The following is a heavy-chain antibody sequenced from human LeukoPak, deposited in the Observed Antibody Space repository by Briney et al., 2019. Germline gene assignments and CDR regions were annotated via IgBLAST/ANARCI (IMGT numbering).Heavy chain of an antibody. D-gene: IGHD6-13*01. CDR1: GGSFSGYY. V-gene: IGHV4-34*01. J-gene: IGHJ4*02. CDR2: INHSGST. Sequence: SETLSLTCAVYGGSFSGYYWSWIRQPPGKGLEWIGEINHSGSTNYNTSLKSRVTISVDTSKNQFSLKLSSVTAADTAVYYCARGQYSSSWYWGYYFDYWGQGTLVTVSS. CDR3: ARGQYSSSWYWGYYFDY.